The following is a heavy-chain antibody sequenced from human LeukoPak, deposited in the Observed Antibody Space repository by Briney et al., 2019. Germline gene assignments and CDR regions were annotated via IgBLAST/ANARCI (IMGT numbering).Heavy chain of an antibody. Sequence: GASVKVSCKASGYTFTSYAMHWVRQAPGQRLEWMGWINAGNGNTKYSQKFQGRVTMTRDTSISTAYMELSRLRSDDTAVYYCAIVINYYDSSGYYNDNWLDPWGQGTLVTVSS. D-gene: IGHD3-22*01. J-gene: IGHJ5*02. CDR1: GYTFTSYA. CDR3: AIVINYYDSSGYYNDNWLDP. V-gene: IGHV1-3*01. CDR2: INAGNGNT.